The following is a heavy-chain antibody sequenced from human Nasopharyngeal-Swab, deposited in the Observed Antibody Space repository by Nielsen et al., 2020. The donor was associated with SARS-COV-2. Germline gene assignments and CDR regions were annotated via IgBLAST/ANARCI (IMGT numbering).Heavy chain of an antibody. CDR3: ARGGSSSWYYYDDGMDV. Sequence: LSLACAVYGGSFSGYYWSWIRQPPGTGLGWIGEINPSGSPNYNLSLKSRVTISVDTSTNQFSLKLSSATAADTAVYYCARGGSSSWYYYDDGMDVWGQGTTVTVSS. J-gene: IGHJ6*02. D-gene: IGHD6-13*01. V-gene: IGHV4-34*01. CDR2: INPSGSP. CDR1: GGSFSGYY.